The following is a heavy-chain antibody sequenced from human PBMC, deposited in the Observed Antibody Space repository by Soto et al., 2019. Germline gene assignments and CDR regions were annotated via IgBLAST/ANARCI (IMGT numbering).Heavy chain of an antibody. Sequence: QVQLVQSGAEVKNPGASVKVSCKASGYTFTRYGIGWARQAPGQGLEWMGWINTYNGNTNYARNVQGRDALTTDTSTITAYMGLRSLRSNDTAIYYCAMVDVYVTPSPQDVWGQGTTVIVSS. CDR1: GYTFTRYG. V-gene: IGHV1-18*01. CDR3: AMVDVYVTPSPQDV. CDR2: INTYNGNT. J-gene: IGHJ6*02. D-gene: IGHD3-16*01.